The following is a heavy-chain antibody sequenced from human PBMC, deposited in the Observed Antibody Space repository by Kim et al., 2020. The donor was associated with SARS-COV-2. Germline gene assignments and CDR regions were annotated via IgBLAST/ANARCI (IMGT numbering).Heavy chain of an antibody. CDR2: SST. CDR3: ATSGSPLGY. V-gene: IGHV3-74*01. J-gene: IGHJ4*02. D-gene: IGHD1-26*01. Sequence: SSTSYADSVKGRFTISRDNAKNTLYLQMNSLRAEDTAVYYCATSGSPLGYWGQGTLVTVSS.